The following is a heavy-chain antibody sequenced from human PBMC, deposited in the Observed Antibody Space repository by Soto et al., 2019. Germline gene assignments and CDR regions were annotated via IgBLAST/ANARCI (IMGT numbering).Heavy chain of an antibody. J-gene: IGHJ5*02. V-gene: IGHV4-30-2*01. CDR1: GGSISSGGYS. Sequence: SETLSLTCAVSGGSISSGGYSWSWIRQPPGKGLEWIGYIYHSGSTYYNPSLKSRVTISVDRSKNQFSLKLSSVTAADTAVYYCASSHYYDSSGYHNWFDPWGQGTLVTVSS. D-gene: IGHD3-22*01. CDR2: IYHSGST. CDR3: ASSHYYDSSGYHNWFDP.